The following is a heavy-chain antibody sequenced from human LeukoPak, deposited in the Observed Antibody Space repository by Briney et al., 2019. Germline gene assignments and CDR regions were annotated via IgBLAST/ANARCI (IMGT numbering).Heavy chain of an antibody. J-gene: IGHJ6*02. CDR1: GFTFSSYA. CDR3: AKFYCTNGVCSDYYYYGMGV. Sequence: HPGGSLRLSCAASGFTFSSYAMSWVRQAPGKGLEWVSAISGSGGSTYYADSVKGRFTISRDNSKNTLYLQMNSLRAEDTAVYYCAKFYCTNGVCSDYYYYGMGVWGQGTTVTVSS. D-gene: IGHD2-8*01. CDR2: ISGSGGST. V-gene: IGHV3-23*01.